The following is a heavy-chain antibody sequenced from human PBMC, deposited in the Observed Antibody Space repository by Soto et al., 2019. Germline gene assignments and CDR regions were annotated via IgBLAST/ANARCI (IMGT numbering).Heavy chain of an antibody. CDR2: ISGSGGST. Sequence: GWSLRLACASSVFTFISYAMRWVRQAPGKGLEWVSAISGSGGSTYYADSVKGRFTISRDNSKNTLYLQMNSLRAEDTAVYYCAKGHCGGDCHFDYWGQGTLVTVSS. J-gene: IGHJ4*02. CDR3: AKGHCGGDCHFDY. V-gene: IGHV3-23*01. D-gene: IGHD2-21*02. CDR1: VFTFISYA.